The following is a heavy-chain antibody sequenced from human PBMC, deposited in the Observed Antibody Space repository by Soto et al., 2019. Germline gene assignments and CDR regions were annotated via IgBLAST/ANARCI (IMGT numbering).Heavy chain of an antibody. CDR3: ARTCSGGTCSFDY. V-gene: IGHV3-66*01. D-gene: IGHD2-15*01. CDR2: IYSGGST. CDR1: GFTVSSNY. J-gene: IGHJ4*02. Sequence: EVQLVESGGGLVQPGGSLRLSCAASGFTVSSNYMSWVRQAPGKGREWVSVIYSGGSTYYADSVKGRFTISRHTSETTLYLQMISLRAEDTAVYYCARTCSGGTCSFDYWGQGTLVTVSS.